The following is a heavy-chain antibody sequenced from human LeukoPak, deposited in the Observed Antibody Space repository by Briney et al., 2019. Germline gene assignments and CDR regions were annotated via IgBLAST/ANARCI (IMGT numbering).Heavy chain of an antibody. Sequence: ASVKVSCKASGYTFTGYYMHWVRQAPGQGLEWMGWINPNSGGTNYAQKFQGRATMTRDTSISTAYMELSRLRSDDTAVYYCARARFSRLSPFDPWGQGTLVTVSS. CDR2: INPNSGGT. V-gene: IGHV1-2*02. CDR3: ARARFSRLSPFDP. CDR1: GYTFTGYY. D-gene: IGHD3-3*01. J-gene: IGHJ5*02.